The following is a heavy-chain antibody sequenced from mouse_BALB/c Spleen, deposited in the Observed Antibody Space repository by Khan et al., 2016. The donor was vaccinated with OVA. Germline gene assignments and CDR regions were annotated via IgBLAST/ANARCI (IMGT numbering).Heavy chain of an antibody. CDR3: ARGGYSVFAY. D-gene: IGHD1-1*01. J-gene: IGHJ3*01. V-gene: IGHV1-77*01. CDR1: GYTFTDYI. Sequence: QVQLQQSVPELVNPGASLKVSCKASGYTFTDYIIGWVKQSTRQGLEWIGDIFPGSGTPYYNEKFKDKATLTADKSSNTAYMQLSSLTSEDCAVYFCARGGYSVFAYWGQGTLVTVSA. CDR2: IFPGSGTP.